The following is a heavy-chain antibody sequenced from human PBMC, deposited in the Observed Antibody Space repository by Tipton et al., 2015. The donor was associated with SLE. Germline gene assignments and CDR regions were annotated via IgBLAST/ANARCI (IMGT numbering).Heavy chain of an antibody. Sequence: TLSLTCTVSGGSISESTYSWDWIRQAPGKGLEWIGSMYFSGNTYYNPFLRIRVTISADTSKNQFSLKLTSVTAADTAVYYCAREPRYWGQGILVIVSS. CDR1: GGSISESTYS. V-gene: IGHV4-39*07. CDR3: AREPRY. CDR2: MYFSGNT. J-gene: IGHJ4*02.